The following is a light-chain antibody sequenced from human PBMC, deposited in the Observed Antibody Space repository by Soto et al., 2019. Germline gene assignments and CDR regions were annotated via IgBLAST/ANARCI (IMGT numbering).Light chain of an antibody. CDR2: GAS. V-gene: IGKV3-20*01. J-gene: IGKJ1*01. CDR1: QSVSNNY. Sequence: EIVLTQSPGTLSLSPGEIATLSCRASQSVSNNYLAWYQQKPGQAPRLLIYGASNRATGITDRFSGSGSGTDFTLTISRLEPEDFAVYYCQQYGSSGTFGQGTKVEIK. CDR3: QQYGSSGT.